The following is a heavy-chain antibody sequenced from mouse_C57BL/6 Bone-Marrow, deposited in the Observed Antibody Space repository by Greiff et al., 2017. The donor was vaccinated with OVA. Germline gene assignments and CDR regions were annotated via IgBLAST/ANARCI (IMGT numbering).Heavy chain of an antibody. J-gene: IGHJ4*01. CDR2: ISNGGGST. Sequence: EVQRVESGGGLVQPGGSLKLSCAASGFTFSDYYMYWVRQTPEKRLEWVAYISNGGGSTYYPDTVKGRFTISRDNAKNTLYLQMSRLKSEDTAMYYCANAYYDYSYYYAMDYWGQGTSVTVSS. CDR1: GFTFSDYY. CDR3: ANAYYDYSYYYAMDY. D-gene: IGHD2-4*01. V-gene: IGHV5-12*01.